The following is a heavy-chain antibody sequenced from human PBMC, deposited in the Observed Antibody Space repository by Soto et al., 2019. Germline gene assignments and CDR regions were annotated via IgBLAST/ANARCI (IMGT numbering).Heavy chain of an antibody. D-gene: IGHD2-15*01. V-gene: IGHV4-39*01. CDR2: IYYSGST. Sequence: SETLSLTCTVSGGSISSSSYYWGWIRQPPGKGLEWIGSIYYSGSTYYNPSLKSRVTISVDTSKNQFSLRLSSVTAADTAVYYCARHTPAISISDHWGQGTLVT. J-gene: IGHJ4*02. CDR3: ARHTPAISISDH. CDR1: GGSISSSSYY.